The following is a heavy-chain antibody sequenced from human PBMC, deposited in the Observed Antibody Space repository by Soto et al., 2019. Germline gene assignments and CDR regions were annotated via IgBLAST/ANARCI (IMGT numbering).Heavy chain of an antibody. CDR2: TYYRSKWYN. J-gene: IGHJ6*02. Sequence: PSQTLSLTCAISGDSVSSNSAVWNWIRQSPSRGLEWLGRTYYRSKWYNDYAVSVKSRITINPDTSKNQFSLQLNSVTPEDTAVYYCARCSYYDFWSGYYCSGMDVWGQGTTVTVSS. V-gene: IGHV6-1*01. CDR3: ARCSYYDFWSGYYCSGMDV. D-gene: IGHD3-3*01. CDR1: GDSVSSNSAV.